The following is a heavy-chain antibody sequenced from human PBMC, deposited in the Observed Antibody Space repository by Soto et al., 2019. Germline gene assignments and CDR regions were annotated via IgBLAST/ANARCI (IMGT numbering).Heavy chain of an antibody. CDR2: ISGSGGSDSGGST. J-gene: IGHJ4*02. CDR3: AKAVHEHSPSPDH. V-gene: IGHV3-23*01. Sequence: EVQLLESGGGLVQPGGSLRLSCAASGFTFSNYAMSWVRQAPGKGLEWVSGISGSGGSDSGGSTYSADSVKGRFTISRHNSKHTLYLQMNSLTTEHTAVYYSAKAVHEHSPSPDHWGQGTLVTVSS. D-gene: IGHD2-2*01. CDR1: GFTFSNYA.